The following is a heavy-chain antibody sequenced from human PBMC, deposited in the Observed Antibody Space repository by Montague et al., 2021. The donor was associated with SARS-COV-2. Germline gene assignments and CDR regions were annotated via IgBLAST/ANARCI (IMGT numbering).Heavy chain of an antibody. J-gene: IGHJ4*02. CDR3: ARDHYHSSWFKY. D-gene: IGHD6-13*01. CDR2: ISYSGST. V-gene: IGHV4-39*07. Sequence: SETLSLTCTVSDDSSSSSIYYWGWIRQPPGKGLEWIGTISYSGSTYHXXXLHSRVAISVDTSKKPFSLRLTSVTAAGTAVYFCARDHYHSSWFKYWGPGTLVTVSS. CDR1: DDSSSSSIYY.